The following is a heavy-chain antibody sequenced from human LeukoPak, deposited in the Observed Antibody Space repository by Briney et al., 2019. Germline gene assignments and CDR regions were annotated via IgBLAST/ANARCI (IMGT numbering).Heavy chain of an antibody. Sequence: GESLQISCKASGYSFTTYWIGWARQMSAKGLDWMGIIYPDDSDTRYSPSFQGQVTISAEKSISTAYLQWSSLKASDTAMYYCARAGGVRSSWYAADYWGQGTLVTVSS. CDR3: ARAGGVRSSWYAADY. J-gene: IGHJ4*02. V-gene: IGHV5-51*01. CDR1: GYSFTTYW. CDR2: IYPDDSDT. D-gene: IGHD6-13*01.